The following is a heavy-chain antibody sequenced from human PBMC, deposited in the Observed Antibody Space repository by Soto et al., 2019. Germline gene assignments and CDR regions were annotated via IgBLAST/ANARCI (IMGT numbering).Heavy chain of an antibody. Sequence: ASVKVSCKASGCTFTTYYMHWVRQAPGQGLEWMGIINPSGGRITYAEKFQGRVTMTRDTSTTTVYMEMTGLRSQDTAVYYCATSDCAGGSCYSVHHWGQGTLVTVSS. J-gene: IGHJ1*01. CDR3: ATSDCAGGSCYSVHH. V-gene: IGHV1-46*01. D-gene: IGHD2-15*01. CDR2: INPSGGRI. CDR1: GCTFTTYY.